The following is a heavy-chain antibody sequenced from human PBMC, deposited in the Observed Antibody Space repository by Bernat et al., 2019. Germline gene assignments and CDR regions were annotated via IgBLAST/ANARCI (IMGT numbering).Heavy chain of an antibody. D-gene: IGHD6-13*01. Sequence: QVQLVESGGGVVQPGRSLRLSCAASGFTFSSYGMHWVRQAPGKGLEWVAVISYDGSNKYYADSVKGRFTISRDNSKNTLYLQMNSLRAEDTAVYYCARDQGGIQEGYWGQGTLVTVSS. CDR1: GFTFSSYG. V-gene: IGHV3-30*03. J-gene: IGHJ4*02. CDR3: ARDQGGIQEGY. CDR2: ISYDGSNK.